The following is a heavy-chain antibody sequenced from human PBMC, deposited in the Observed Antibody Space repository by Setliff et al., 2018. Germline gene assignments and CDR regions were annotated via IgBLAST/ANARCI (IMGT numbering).Heavy chain of an antibody. Sequence: SETLSLTCTVCGRSISSYYWSWIRQPAGKGLEWIGHIYIGGSANYNPSLKSRVTISMDTSKNQFSLKVSSVTAADTAVYYCARSFSRREKFLLDYWGQGALVTVSS. CDR2: IYIGGSA. J-gene: IGHJ4*02. CDR3: ARSFSRREKFLLDY. CDR1: GRSISSYY. V-gene: IGHV4-4*07.